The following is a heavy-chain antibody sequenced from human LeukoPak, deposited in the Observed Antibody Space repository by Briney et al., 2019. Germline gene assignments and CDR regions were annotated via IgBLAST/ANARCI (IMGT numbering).Heavy chain of an antibody. CDR2: IWNDGSNR. CDR3: AKDAQRGFDYSNSLEY. J-gene: IGHJ4*02. CDR1: QFTFSHYG. D-gene: IGHD4-11*01. V-gene: IGHV3-33*06. Sequence: GKSLTLSCVASQFTFSHYGMHWVRQAPGKGLEWVAVIWNDGSNRYYADSVKGRFTISRDNFQNTVYLQMNSLRAEDTAVYYCAKDAQRGFDYSNSLEYWGQGTLVTVSS.